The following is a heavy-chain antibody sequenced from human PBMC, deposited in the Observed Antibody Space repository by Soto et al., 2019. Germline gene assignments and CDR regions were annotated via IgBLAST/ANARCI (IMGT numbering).Heavy chain of an antibody. Sequence: QLQLQESGSGLVKPSQTLSLTCVVSGGSINSGGYSWSWIRQPPGKGLECIGFMYHSGSTYYNPSIRSRVTISVDRAKNQFSLNLTSVTAADTAVYFCARGIAATGPYWYFDLWGRGTLVTVSS. V-gene: IGHV4-30-2*01. J-gene: IGHJ2*01. CDR3: ARGIAATGPYWYFDL. D-gene: IGHD6-13*01. CDR1: GGSINSGGYS. CDR2: MYHSGST.